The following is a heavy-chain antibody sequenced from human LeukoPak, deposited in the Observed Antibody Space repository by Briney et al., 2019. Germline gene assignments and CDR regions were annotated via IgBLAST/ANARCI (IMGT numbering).Heavy chain of an antibody. D-gene: IGHD3-22*01. J-gene: IGHJ4*02. V-gene: IGHV3-53*01. CDR2: IYSGGST. Sequence: GGSLRLSCAASGFTVSSNYMSWVRQAPGKGLEWVSVIYSGGSTYYADSVKGRFTISRDNSKNTLYLQMNSLRAEDTAVYYCARDRKYYYDSSGYPDYWGQGTLVTVSS. CDR1: GFTVSSNY. CDR3: ARDRKYYYDSSGYPDY.